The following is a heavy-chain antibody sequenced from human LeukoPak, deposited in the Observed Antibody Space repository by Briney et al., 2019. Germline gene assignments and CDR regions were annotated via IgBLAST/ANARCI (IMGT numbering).Heavy chain of an antibody. CDR2: ISGSGGST. J-gene: IGHJ3*02. CDR1: GFTFSSYA. D-gene: IGHD3-10*01. Sequence: GGSLRLSCAASGFTFSSYAMNWVRQAPGKGLEWVSAISGSGGSTYYADSVKGRFTISRDNSKNTLYLQMNSLRAEDTAVYYCAKGVELLWFGELLGDNDAFDIWGQGTMVTVSS. V-gene: IGHV3-23*01. CDR3: AKGVELLWFGELLGDNDAFDI.